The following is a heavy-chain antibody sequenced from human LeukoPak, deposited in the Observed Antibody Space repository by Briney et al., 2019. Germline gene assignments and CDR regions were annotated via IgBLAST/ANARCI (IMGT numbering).Heavy chain of an antibody. J-gene: IGHJ4*02. CDR2: ISSSGSTI. Sequence: GGSLRLSCAASGFTFSDYYMSWIRQAPGKGLEWVSYISSSGSTIYYADSVKGRFTISRDNAKNSLYLQMNSLRAEDTAVYYCARDLVEYYYGSSGSLDYWGQGTLVTVSS. D-gene: IGHD3-22*01. CDR3: ARDLVEYYYGSSGSLDY. CDR1: GFTFSDYY. V-gene: IGHV3-11*01.